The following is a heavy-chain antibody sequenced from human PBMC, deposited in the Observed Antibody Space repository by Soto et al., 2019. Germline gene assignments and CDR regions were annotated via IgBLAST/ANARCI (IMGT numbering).Heavy chain of an antibody. Sequence: SETLSLTCTVSGGSISSNSWGWIRQPPGKGLEWIGHIYNSGNTNYNPSLKSRVTISVDTSKNQFSLKLSSVTAADTAVYYCATLPTRIVVSLLPIPTWGQGILVTVSS. CDR2: IYNSGNT. J-gene: IGHJ5*02. CDR3: ATLPTRIVVSLLPIPT. CDR1: GGSISSNS. D-gene: IGHD2-21*01. V-gene: IGHV4-59*01.